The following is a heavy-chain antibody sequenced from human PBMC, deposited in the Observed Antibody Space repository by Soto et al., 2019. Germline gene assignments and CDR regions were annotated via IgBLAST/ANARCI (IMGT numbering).Heavy chain of an antibody. CDR2: INHDGSKT. Sequence: GGSLRLSCAASQFSFSSYWMHWVRQVPGKGPAWVSRINHDGSKTEYADSVKGRFTISRDNTNNTLYLQMNSLRVQDTAMYYCVREPWGFSGTWYDYWGQGTLVTVSS. V-gene: IGHV3-74*01. CDR3: VREPWGFSGTWYDY. CDR1: QFSFSSYW. J-gene: IGHJ4*02. D-gene: IGHD6-13*01.